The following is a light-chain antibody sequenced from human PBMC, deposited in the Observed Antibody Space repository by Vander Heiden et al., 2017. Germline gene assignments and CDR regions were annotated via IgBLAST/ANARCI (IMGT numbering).Light chain of an antibody. CDR2: AAS. CDR1: QSISSY. V-gene: IGKV1-39*01. J-gene: IGKJ4*01. CDR3: QQSYSTPRT. Sequence: DIQMTQSPSSLSASVGDRVTITCLASQSISSYLNWYQQKPGKAPKLLIYAASSLKSGVPSRFSGSGSGTDFTLTISSLQPEDFATYYCQQSYSTPRTFGGGTKVEIK.